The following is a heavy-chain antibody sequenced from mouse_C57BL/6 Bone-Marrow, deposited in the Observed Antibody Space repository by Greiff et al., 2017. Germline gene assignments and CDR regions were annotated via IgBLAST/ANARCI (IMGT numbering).Heavy chain of an antibody. CDR1: GYAFSSSW. J-gene: IGHJ3*01. D-gene: IGHD1-1*01. CDR3: ASRYCSSYWFAY. Sequence: QVQLQQSGPELVKPGASVKISCKASGYAFSSSWMNWVKQRPGKGLEWIGRIYPGDGDTNYNGKFKGKATLTADKSSSTAYMQLSSLTSEDSAVYFCASRYCSSYWFAYWGQGTLVTVSA. CDR2: IYPGDGDT. V-gene: IGHV1-82*01.